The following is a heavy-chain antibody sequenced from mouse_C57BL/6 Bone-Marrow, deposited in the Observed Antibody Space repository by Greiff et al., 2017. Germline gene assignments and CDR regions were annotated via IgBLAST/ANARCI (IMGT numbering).Heavy chain of an antibody. V-gene: IGHV3-6*01. CDR2: ISYDGSN. D-gene: IGHD2-3*01. CDR1: GYSITSGYY. Sequence: EVQLQESGPGLVKPSQSLSLTCSVTGYSITSGYYWNWIRQFPGNKLEWMGNISYDGSNNYNPSLKNRTSFTRDTSKNQFFLKLNSVTTEDTSTYYCARDGYSSWFAYWGQGTLVTVSA. J-gene: IGHJ3*01. CDR3: ARDGYSSWFAY.